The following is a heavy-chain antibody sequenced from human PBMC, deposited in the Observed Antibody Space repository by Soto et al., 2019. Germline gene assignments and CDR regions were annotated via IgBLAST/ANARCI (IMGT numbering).Heavy chain of an antibody. J-gene: IGHJ5*02. CDR2: IYWNDDK. V-gene: IGHV2-5*01. CDR1: GFSLRTSGVG. D-gene: IGHD6-19*01. Sequence: SGPTLVNPTQTLTLTCSFSGFSLRTSGVGVGWIRQPPGKALEWLGFIYWNDDKRYSPSPKSRLTITKDTSKNQVVLTMTNMDPVDTATYYCAKSGSSGWYGWFDPWGQGTLVTVS. CDR3: AKSGSSGWYGWFDP.